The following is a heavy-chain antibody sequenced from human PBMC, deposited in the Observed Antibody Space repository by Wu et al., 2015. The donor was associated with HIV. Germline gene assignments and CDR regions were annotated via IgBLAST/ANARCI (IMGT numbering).Heavy chain of an antibody. CDR3: ARARGGKLGDAFDI. CDR1: GGTFSRNYG. V-gene: IGHV1-18*01. D-gene: IGHD7-27*01. Sequence: VQSGAEVKKPGSSVKVSCKASGGTFSRNYGISWVRQAPGQGLEWMGWINPYNGNTKYAQKFQGRVTMTTDTSTSTAYMELRSLRSDDTAVYYCARARGGKLGDAFDIWGQGTMVTVFS. J-gene: IGHJ3*02. CDR2: INPYNGNT.